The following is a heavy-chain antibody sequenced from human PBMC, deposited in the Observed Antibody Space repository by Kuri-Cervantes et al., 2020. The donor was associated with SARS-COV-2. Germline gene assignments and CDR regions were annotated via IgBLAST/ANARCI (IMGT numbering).Heavy chain of an antibody. V-gene: IGHV3-53*01. J-gene: IGHJ6*02. Sequence: GGSLRLSCAASGFTVSSNYMSWVRQAPGKGLEWVSVIYSGGSTYYADSVKGRFTISRDNSKNTLYLQMNSLRAEDTAVYYCARVEEYGDSYYYYYGMDVWGQGTTVTVSS. CDR2: IYSGGST. CDR1: GFTVSSNY. D-gene: IGHD4-17*01. CDR3: ARVEEYGDSYYYYYGMDV.